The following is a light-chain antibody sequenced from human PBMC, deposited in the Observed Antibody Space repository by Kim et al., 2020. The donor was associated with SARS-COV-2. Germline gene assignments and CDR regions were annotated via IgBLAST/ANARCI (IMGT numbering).Light chain of an antibody. CDR2: DAS. Sequence: PGKRATLSCRASRNLDTYLAWYQQRPGQAPRLLVYDASNRATGVLDRFSGSGSGTDFTLTISSLEPEDFSIYYCQQRNSWPPAVTFGGGTKVDIK. CDR3: QQRNSWPPAVT. CDR1: RNLDTY. J-gene: IGKJ4*01. V-gene: IGKV3-11*01.